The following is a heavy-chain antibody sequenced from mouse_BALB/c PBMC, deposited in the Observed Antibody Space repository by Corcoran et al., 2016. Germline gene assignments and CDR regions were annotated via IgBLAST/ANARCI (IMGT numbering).Heavy chain of an antibody. D-gene: IGHD3-1*01. V-gene: IGHV9-3-1*01. Sequence: QIQLVQSGPELKKPGETVRISCKASGYTFTNYGMNWVKQAPGKDLKWMGWINTYTGEPTYADDFKGRFAFSLETSASTAYLQINNLKNEDTATYFCARRAGPYYFDYWGQGTTLTVSS. CDR1: GYTFTNYG. CDR3: ARRAGPYYFDY. CDR2: INTYTGEP. J-gene: IGHJ2*01.